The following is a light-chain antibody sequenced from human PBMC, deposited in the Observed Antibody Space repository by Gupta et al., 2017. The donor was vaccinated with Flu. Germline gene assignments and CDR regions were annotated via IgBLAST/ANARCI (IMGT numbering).Light chain of an antibody. J-gene: IGKJ5*01. CDR1: QSVSSY. CDR3: QQRSNWPGIT. Sequence: ATLSLSPGERATLSCRASQSVSSYLAWYQQKPGQAPRLLIYDASNRATGIPARFSGSGSGTDFTLTISSLEPEDFAVYYCQQRSNWPGITFGQGTRLEIK. CDR2: DAS. V-gene: IGKV3-11*01.